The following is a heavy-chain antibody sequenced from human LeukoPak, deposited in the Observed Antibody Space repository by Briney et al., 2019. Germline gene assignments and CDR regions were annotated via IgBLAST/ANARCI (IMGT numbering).Heavy chain of an antibody. V-gene: IGHV1-18*01. CDR2: ISAYNGNT. CDR1: GYAFTSYA. Sequence: ASVKVSCKSSGYAFTSYAITWVRQAPGQGLEWMGWISAYNGNTNYAQKFQGRVTITADKSTSTAYMELSSLRSEDTAVYYCAGGGDDFWSARYDYWGQGTLVTVSS. D-gene: IGHD3-3*01. J-gene: IGHJ4*02. CDR3: AGGGDDFWSARYDY.